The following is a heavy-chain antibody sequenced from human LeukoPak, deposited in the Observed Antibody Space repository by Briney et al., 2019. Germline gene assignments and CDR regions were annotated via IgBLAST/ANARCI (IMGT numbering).Heavy chain of an antibody. CDR2: ISYDGSNK. CDR3: AKETGIVAAGWGALDY. V-gene: IGHV3-30-3*01. J-gene: IGHJ4*02. CDR1: GFTFSSYA. Sequence: QSGGSLRLSCAASGFTFSSYAMHWVRQAPGKGLEWVAVISYDGSNKYYADSVKGRFTITRDNPKNTLYLQMNSLRAEDTAVYYCAKETGIVAAGWGALDYWGQGTLVTVSS. D-gene: IGHD6-13*01.